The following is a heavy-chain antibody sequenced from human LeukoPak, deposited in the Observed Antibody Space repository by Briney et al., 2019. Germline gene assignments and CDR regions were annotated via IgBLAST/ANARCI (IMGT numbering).Heavy chain of an antibody. CDR2: MNPNGGNT. CDR1: GGTFSSYA. D-gene: IGHD6-13*01. V-gene: IGHV1-8*03. CDR3: ARGRSSSSWILSRRLFDY. J-gene: IGHJ4*02. Sequence: ASVKVSCKASGGTFSSYAISWVRQAPGQGLEWMGWMNPNGGNTGYAQKFQGRVTITRNTSISTAYMELSSLRSEDTAVYYCARGRSSSSWILSRRLFDYWGQGTLVTVSS.